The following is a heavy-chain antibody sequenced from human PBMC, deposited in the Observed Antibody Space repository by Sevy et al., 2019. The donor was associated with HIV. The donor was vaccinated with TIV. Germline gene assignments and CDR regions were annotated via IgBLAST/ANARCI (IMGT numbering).Heavy chain of an antibody. CDR3: ATDPFSVTSSNDYMDV. J-gene: IGHJ6*03. Sequence: GESLKISCAASGFTFSKYWMSWVRQAPGKGLEWVANIQEDGSGKYYVDAVKGRFTISRDNAKNSLYLQMKSLRAEDTAVYYCATDPFSVTSSNDYMDVWGKGTTVTV. V-gene: IGHV3-7*01. CDR1: GFTFSKYW. CDR2: IQEDGSGK. D-gene: IGHD4-17*01.